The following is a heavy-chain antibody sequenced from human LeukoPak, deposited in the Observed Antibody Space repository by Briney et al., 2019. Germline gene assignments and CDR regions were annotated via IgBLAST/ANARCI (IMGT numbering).Heavy chain of an antibody. CDR1: GFTFSSYS. J-gene: IGHJ4*02. CDR2: ISSSSSYI. V-gene: IGHV3-21*01. CDR3: ARDPLTMVRGVIITHAFDY. D-gene: IGHD3-10*01. Sequence: GGSLRLSCAASGFTFSSYSMNWVRQAPGKGLEWVSSISSSSSYIYYADSVKGRFTISRDNAENSLYLQMNSLRAEDTAVYYCARDPLTMVRGVIITHAFDYWGQGTLVTVSS.